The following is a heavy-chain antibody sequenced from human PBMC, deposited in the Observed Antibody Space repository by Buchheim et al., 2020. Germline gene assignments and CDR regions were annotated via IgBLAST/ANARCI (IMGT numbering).Heavy chain of an antibody. CDR1: GFTFNNYA. CDR2: IIGSGSRT. CDR3: AKGGYCSSSDCYRAHYYYNMDA. D-gene: IGHD2-2*01. J-gene: IGHJ6*02. V-gene: IGHV3-23*01. Sequence: EVQLLESGGGLVQPGGSLRLSCAASGFTFNNYAMNWVRQVPGKGLEWVSGIIGSGSRTYYADSVKGRLTISRDNSKGTLYLQMNSLRAEDTAVYYCAKGGYCSSSDCYRAHYYYNMDAWGQGTT.